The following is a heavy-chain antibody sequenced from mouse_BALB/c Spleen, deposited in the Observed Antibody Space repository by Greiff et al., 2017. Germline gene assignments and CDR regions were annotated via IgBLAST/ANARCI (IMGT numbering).Heavy chain of an antibody. J-gene: IGHJ3*01. V-gene: IGHV5-6-4*01. Sequence: EVQLQQSGGGLVKPGGSLKLSCAASGFTFSSYTMSWVRQTPEKRLEWVATISSGGSYTYYPDSVKGRFTISRDNAKNTLYLQMSSLKSEDTAMYYCTRYGYDGGAWFAYWGQGTLVTVSA. D-gene: IGHD2-2*01. CDR1: GFTFSSYT. CDR3: TRYGYDGGAWFAY. CDR2: ISSGGSYT.